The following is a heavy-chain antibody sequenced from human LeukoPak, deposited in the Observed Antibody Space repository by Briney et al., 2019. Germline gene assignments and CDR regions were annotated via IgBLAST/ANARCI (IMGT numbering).Heavy chain of an antibody. V-gene: IGHV1-46*01. CDR1: GYTFIIYY. D-gene: IGHD3-10*01. CDR2: INPSGGST. Sequence: GASVKVSCKASGYTFIIYYMHWVRQAPGQGLEWMGVINPSGGSTSYTQKFQGRVTITRDTSTSTVYMELSSLRSDDTAVYYCARDFYGPGSYLHDWGQGTLVTVSS. J-gene: IGHJ4*02. CDR3: ARDFYGPGSYLHD.